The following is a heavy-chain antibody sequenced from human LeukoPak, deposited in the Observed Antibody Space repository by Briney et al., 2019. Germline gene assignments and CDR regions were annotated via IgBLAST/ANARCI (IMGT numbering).Heavy chain of an antibody. CDR3: TTDYYDSSGYFLGEDY. CDR2: IKSKTDGGTT. D-gene: IGHD3-22*01. V-gene: IGHV3-15*01. CDR1: GFTFSTYA. J-gene: IGHJ4*02. Sequence: PGGSLRLSCAASGFTFSTYAMHWVRQAPGKGLEWVGRIKSKTDGGTTDYAAPVKGRFTISRDDSKNTLYLQMNSLKTEDTAVYYCTTDYYDSSGYFLGEDYWGQGTLVTVSS.